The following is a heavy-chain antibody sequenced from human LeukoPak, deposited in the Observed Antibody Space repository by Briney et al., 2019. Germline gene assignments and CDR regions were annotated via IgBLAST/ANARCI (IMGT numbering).Heavy chain of an antibody. J-gene: IGHJ4*02. CDR2: INQDGSGK. CDR3: ATDPRPDSGNFLGFDY. Sequence: GGSLRLSCVASGLTFRRYWMSWVRQAPGKGLEWVANINQDGSGKYYVDSVKGRFTISRDNSKNSLYLQMSSLRAEDAAVYYCATDPRPDSGNFLGFDYWGQGTLVTVSS. D-gene: IGHD4-23*01. CDR1: GLTFRRYW. V-gene: IGHV3-7*01.